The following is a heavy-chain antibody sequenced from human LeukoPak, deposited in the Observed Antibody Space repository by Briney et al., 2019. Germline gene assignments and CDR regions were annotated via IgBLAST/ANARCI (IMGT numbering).Heavy chain of an antibody. CDR3: ARESSGGYGY. D-gene: IGHD3-10*01. CDR2: ISSSSSYI. J-gene: IGHJ4*02. CDR1: GFTFSSYS. V-gene: IGHV3-21*01. Sequence: AGGSLRLSCAASGFTFSSYSMNWVRQAPGKGLEWVSSISSSSSYIYYADSVKGRFTISRDNAKDSLYLQMNSLRAEDTAAYYCARESSGGYGYWGQGTLVTVSS.